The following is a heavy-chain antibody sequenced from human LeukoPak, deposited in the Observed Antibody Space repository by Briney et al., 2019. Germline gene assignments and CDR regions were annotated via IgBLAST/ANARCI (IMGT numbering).Heavy chain of an antibody. J-gene: IGHJ4*02. CDR1: GFTFSNYW. CDR2: IRQDGSEK. CDR3: ARDYVWGSDRYTDY. V-gene: IGHV3-7*05. D-gene: IGHD3-16*02. Sequence: PGGSLRLSCAASGFTFSNYWMTWVRQAPGRGLEWVANIRQDGSEKYYVDSVKGRFTISRDNAQNSLYLQMNSLRAEDTAVYYCARDYVWGSDRYTDYWGQGTLVTVSS.